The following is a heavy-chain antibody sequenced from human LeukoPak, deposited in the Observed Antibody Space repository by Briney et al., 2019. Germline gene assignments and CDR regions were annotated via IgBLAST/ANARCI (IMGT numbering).Heavy chain of an antibody. Sequence: GGSLRLSCAASGFPFSSYWMSWVRQAPGKGLEWVANINQDGSDKYYVDSVKGRFTISRDNAKNSLNLQLNSLRADDTAVYYCAAALNDYGDYVYWGQGTLVTVSS. D-gene: IGHD4-17*01. CDR3: AAALNDYGDYVY. CDR2: INQDGSDK. CDR1: GFPFSSYW. J-gene: IGHJ4*02. V-gene: IGHV3-7*01.